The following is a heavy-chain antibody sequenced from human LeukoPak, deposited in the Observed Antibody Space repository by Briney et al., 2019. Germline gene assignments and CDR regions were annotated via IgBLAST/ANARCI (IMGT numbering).Heavy chain of an antibody. CDR1: GFTFSSYS. J-gene: IGHJ6*02. D-gene: IGHD3-22*01. V-gene: IGHV3-21*01. CDR3: ARALTTSSGYYMGYGMDV. Sequence: PGGSLRLSCAASGFTFSSYSMNWVRQAPGKGLEWVSSISSSSSYIYYADSVKGRFTISRDNAKNSLYLQMNSLRAEDTAVYYCARALTTSSGYYMGYGMDVWGQGTTVTVSS. CDR2: ISSSSSYI.